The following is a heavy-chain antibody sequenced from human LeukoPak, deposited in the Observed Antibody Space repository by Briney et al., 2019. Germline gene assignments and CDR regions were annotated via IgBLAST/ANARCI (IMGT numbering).Heavy chain of an antibody. CDR2: INFRGGTT. CDR1: GFTFSNFA. Sequence: GGSLRLSCAASGFTFSNFAMSWVRQAPGKGLEWVSSINFRGGTTYSAESVQGRFTISRDNSKSTLYLQMNSLRADDTAVFYCAKGEQGVDYWGRGTLVTVSS. J-gene: IGHJ4*02. V-gene: IGHV3-23*01. CDR3: AKGEQGVDY. D-gene: IGHD1/OR15-1a*01.